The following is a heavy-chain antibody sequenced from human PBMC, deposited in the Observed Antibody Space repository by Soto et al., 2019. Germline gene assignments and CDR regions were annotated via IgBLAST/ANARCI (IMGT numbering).Heavy chain of an antibody. D-gene: IGHD6-13*01. CDR3: ARDRGSSWQRSWYFDL. V-gene: IGHV4-4*02. J-gene: IGHJ2*01. CDR1: SGSISSSNW. CDR2: IYHSGST. Sequence: QVQLQESGPGLVKPSGTLSLTCAVSSGSISSSNWWSWVRQPPGKGLEWIGEIYHSGSTNYNPSLQSRVTISVDKSKNQFSLKLSSVTAADTAVYYCARDRGSSWQRSWYFDLWGRGTLVTVSS.